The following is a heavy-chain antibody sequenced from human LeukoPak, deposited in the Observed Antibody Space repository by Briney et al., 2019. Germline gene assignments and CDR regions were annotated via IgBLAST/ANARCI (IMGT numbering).Heavy chain of an antibody. J-gene: IGHJ4*02. V-gene: IGHV3-23*01. D-gene: IGHD3-10*01. CDR2: ISGSGGST. Sequence: GGSLRLSCAASGFTFSSYGMSWVRQAPGKGLEWVSAISGSGGSTYYADSVKGRFTISRDNSKNTLYLQMNSLRAEDTAVYYCARHYGSGSSWVDYWGQGTLVTVSS. CDR3: ARHYGSGSSWVDY. CDR1: GFTFSSYG.